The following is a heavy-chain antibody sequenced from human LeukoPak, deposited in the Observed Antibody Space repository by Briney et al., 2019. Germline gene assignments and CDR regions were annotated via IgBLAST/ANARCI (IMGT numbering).Heavy chain of an antibody. V-gene: IGHV3-48*03. CDR3: ARDSSSWYGIPFDY. J-gene: IGHJ4*02. CDR1: GFTFSSYA. Sequence: GGSLRLSCAASGFTFSSYAMNWVRQAPGKGLEWVSYISSSGSTIYYADSVKGRFTISRDNAKNSLYLQMNSLRAEDTAVYYCARDSSSWYGIPFDYWGQGTLVTVSS. CDR2: ISSSGSTI. D-gene: IGHD6-13*01.